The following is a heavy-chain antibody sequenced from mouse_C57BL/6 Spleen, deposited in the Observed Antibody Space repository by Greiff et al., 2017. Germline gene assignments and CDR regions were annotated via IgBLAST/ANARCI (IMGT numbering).Heavy chain of an antibody. J-gene: IGHJ4*01. Sequence: EVQLQQSGGGLVQPGGSLSLSCAASGFTFTDYYMSWVRQPPGKALEWLGFIRNKANGYTTEYSASVKGRFTISRDNSQSILYLQMNALRAEDSATYYCARWGYYGNYDAMDYWGQGTSVTVSS. CDR2: IRNKANGYTT. CDR3: ARWGYYGNYDAMDY. CDR1: GFTFTDYY. D-gene: IGHD2-1*01. V-gene: IGHV7-3*01.